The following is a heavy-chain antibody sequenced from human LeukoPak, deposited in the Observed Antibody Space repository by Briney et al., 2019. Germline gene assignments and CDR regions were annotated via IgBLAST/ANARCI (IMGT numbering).Heavy chain of an antibody. CDR3: ARDRIVGADNWFDP. Sequence: GGSLRLSCAASGFTFSSYSMNWVRQAPGKGLEWVSSSSSSSSCIYYADSVKGRFTISRDNAKNSLYLQMNSLRAEDTAVYYCARDRIVGADNWFDPWGQGTLVTVSS. CDR2: SSSSSSCI. D-gene: IGHD1-26*01. CDR1: GFTFSSYS. J-gene: IGHJ5*02. V-gene: IGHV3-21*01.